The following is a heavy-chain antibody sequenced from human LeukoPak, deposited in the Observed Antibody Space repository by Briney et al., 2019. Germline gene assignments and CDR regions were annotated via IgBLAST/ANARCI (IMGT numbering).Heavy chain of an antibody. V-gene: IGHV3-23*01. CDR1: GFTFSSYA. D-gene: IGHD6-19*01. J-gene: IGHJ4*02. CDR2: ISGSGGST. Sequence: GGSLRLSCAASGFTFSSYATSWVRQAPGKGLEWVSAISGSGGSTYYADSVKGRFTISRDNSKNTLYLQMNSLRAEDTAVYYCASRPSIYSSGWYGGEYWGQGTLVTVSS. CDR3: ASRPSIYSSGWYGGEY.